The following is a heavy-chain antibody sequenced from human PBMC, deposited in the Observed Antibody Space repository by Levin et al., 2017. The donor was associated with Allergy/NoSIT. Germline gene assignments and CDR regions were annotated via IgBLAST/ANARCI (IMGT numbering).Heavy chain of an antibody. J-gene: IGHJ3*01. CDR1: GYSFSNYW. CDR2: IYPGDSDT. Sequence: GESLKISCKGSGYSFSNYWIGWVRQKPGKGLEWMGIIYPGDSDTRYSPSFQGQVTISADKSISTAYLQWSSLKASDTAIYYCARRMATIVEAFDLWGQGTMATVSS. CDR3: ARRMATIVEAFDL. V-gene: IGHV5-51*01. D-gene: IGHD5-24*01.